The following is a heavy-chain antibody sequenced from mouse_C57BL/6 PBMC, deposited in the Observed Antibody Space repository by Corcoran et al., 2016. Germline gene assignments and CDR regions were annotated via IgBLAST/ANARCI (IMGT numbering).Heavy chain of an antibody. V-gene: IGHV1-26*01. Sequence: EVQLQQSGPELVKPGASVKISCKASGYTFTDYYMNWVKQSHGKSLEWIGDINPNNGGTSYNQKFKGKATLTVDKSSSTAYMELRSLTSEDSAVYYCAGESIYYDYDDYFDYWGQGTTLTVSS. J-gene: IGHJ2*01. CDR1: GYTFTDYY. CDR3: AGESIYYDYDDYFDY. CDR2: INPNNGGT. D-gene: IGHD2-4*01.